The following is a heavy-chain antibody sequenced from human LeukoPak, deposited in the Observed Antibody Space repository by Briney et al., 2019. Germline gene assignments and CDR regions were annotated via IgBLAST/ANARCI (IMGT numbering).Heavy chain of an antibody. J-gene: IGHJ4*02. CDR1: GFTFNSSA. D-gene: IGHD6-13*01. CDR3: AKGPSVVYTTSWLDY. V-gene: IGHV3-23*01. Sequence: GGSLRLSCAASGFTFNSSAMSWVRQAPGKGLEWVSGISGSGGYTYYADSVKGRFTISRDNSKNTLYLQMNSLRAEDTAVYYCAKGPSVVYTTSWLDYWGQGTLVTVSS. CDR2: ISGSGGYT.